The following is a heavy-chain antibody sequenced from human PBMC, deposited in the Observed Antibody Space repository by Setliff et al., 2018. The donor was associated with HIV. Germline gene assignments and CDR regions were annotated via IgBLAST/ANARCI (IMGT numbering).Heavy chain of an antibody. V-gene: IGHV1-18*01. Sequence: ASVKVSCKASGYTFTSYAISWVRQAPGQGLEWLGWISPYNGHTNFAQKFQGRVSMTTDTATSTAYMEVRSLRSDVTAVYYCARTDYGGNSGGNYFDYWGQGSRVTVSS. CDR2: ISPYNGHT. CDR1: GYTFTSYA. D-gene: IGHD4-17*01. J-gene: IGHJ4*02. CDR3: ARTDYGGNSGGNYFDY.